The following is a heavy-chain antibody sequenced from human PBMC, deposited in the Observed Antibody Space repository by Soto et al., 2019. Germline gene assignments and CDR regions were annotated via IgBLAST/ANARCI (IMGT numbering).Heavy chain of an antibody. V-gene: IGHV1-8*01. Sequence: GASVKVSCKASEYTFTSYDINWVRQATGQGLEWMGWMNPNSGNTGCAQKFQGRVTMTRNTSISTAYMELRCLRSEDTAVYYCASYDSSGYDAFDIWGQGTMVTVAS. CDR2: MNPNSGNT. J-gene: IGHJ3*02. D-gene: IGHD3-22*01. CDR1: EYTFTSYD. CDR3: ASYDSSGYDAFDI.